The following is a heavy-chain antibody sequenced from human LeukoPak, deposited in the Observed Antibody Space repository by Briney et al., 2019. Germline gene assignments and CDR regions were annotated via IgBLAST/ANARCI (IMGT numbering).Heavy chain of an antibody. J-gene: IGHJ4*02. D-gene: IGHD6-19*01. Sequence: ASVKVSCKASGYTFTSYYMHWVRQAPGQGLEWMGWINPNSGGTNYAQKFQGRVTMTRDTSISTAYMELSRLRSDDTAVYYCASVPNSGWYQFDYWGQGTLVTVSS. CDR3: ASVPNSGWYQFDY. CDR2: INPNSGGT. V-gene: IGHV1-2*02. CDR1: GYTFTSYY.